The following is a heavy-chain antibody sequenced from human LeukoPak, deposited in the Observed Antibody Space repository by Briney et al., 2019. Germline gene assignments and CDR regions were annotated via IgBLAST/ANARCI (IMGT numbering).Heavy chain of an antibody. CDR2: ISGSGGST. CDR3: AKDRGYSSSWALFDY. D-gene: IGHD6-13*01. J-gene: IGHJ4*02. CDR1: GFTFSSYA. Sequence: PGGSLRLPCAASGFTFSSYAMSWVRQAPGKGLEWVSAISGSGGSTYYADSVKGRFTISRDNSKNTLYLQMSSLRAEDTAVYYCAKDRGYSSSWALFDYWGQGTLVTVSS. V-gene: IGHV3-23*01.